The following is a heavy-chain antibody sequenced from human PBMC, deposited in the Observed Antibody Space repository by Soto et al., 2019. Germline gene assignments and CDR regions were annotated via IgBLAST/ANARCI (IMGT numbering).Heavy chain of an antibody. J-gene: IGHJ3*02. CDR1: GFTLSSYA. CDR3: ARTSLGSREPQPDAFDI. CDR2: ISYDGSNK. V-gene: IGHV3-30-3*01. D-gene: IGHD7-27*01. Sequence: GGSLRLSCAASGFTLSSYAMHWVRQAPGKGLEWVAVISYDGSNKYYADSVKGRFTISRDNSKNTLYLQVNSLRAEDTAVYYCARTSLGSREPQPDAFDIWGQGTMVTVSS.